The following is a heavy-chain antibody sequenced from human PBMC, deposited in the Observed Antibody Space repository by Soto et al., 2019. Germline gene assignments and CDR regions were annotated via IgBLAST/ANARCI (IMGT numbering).Heavy chain of an antibody. Sequence: SETLSLTCTVSGGSISSGDYCWSWIRQPPGKGLEWIGYIYYSGSTYYNPSLKSRVTISVDTSKNQFSLKLSSVTAADTAVYYCAVFVDSRDLVDVWGQGTTVTVSS. D-gene: IGHD5-12*01. CDR1: GGSISSGDYC. CDR2: IYYSGST. V-gene: IGHV4-30-4*01. J-gene: IGHJ6*02. CDR3: AVFVDSRDLVDV.